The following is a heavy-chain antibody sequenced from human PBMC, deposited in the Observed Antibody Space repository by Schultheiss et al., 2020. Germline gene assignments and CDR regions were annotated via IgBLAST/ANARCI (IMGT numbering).Heavy chain of an antibody. CDR1: GFTFSDYY. D-gene: IGHD1-26*01. Sequence: GESLKISCAASGFTFSDYYMSWIRQAPGKGLEWVSYISSSSSYTNYADSVKGRFTISRDNAKDSLHLQMHSLRDEDTAVYYCARDGLPRHSGSLIIDKWGQGTLVTVSS. CDR3: ARDGLPRHSGSLIIDK. V-gene: IGHV3-11*05. J-gene: IGHJ4*02. CDR2: ISSSSSYT.